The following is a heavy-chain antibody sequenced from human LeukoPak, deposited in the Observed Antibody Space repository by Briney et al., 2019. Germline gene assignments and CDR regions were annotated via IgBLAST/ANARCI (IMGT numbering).Heavy chain of an antibody. D-gene: IGHD3-10*01. J-gene: IGHJ4*02. V-gene: IGHV3-74*01. Sequence: QPGGSLRLYCAASGFTFSSYWIHWLRQAPGKGLVWLSHVTGDGRITNYADSVKGRFTISGDNAKNTLYLQMNSLRADDTAVYYCARDKGFGEEIDYWGQGTLVTVSS. CDR2: VTGDGRIT. CDR3: ARDKGFGEEIDY. CDR1: GFTFSSYW.